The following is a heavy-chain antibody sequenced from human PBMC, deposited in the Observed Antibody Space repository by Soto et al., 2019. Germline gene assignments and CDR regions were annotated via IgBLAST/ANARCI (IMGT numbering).Heavy chain of an antibody. V-gene: IGHV1-69*05. CDR2: IIPIFGTA. D-gene: IGHD3-16*02. Sequence: ASVKVSCKASGRTFSSYAISWVRQAPGQGLEWMGGIIPIFGTANYAQKFQCRVTMTRDTSTSTVYMELSSLRSEDTAVYYCARDAMITFGGVIARYNWFDPWGQGTLVTVSS. CDR1: GRTFSSYA. J-gene: IGHJ5*02. CDR3: ARDAMITFGGVIARYNWFDP.